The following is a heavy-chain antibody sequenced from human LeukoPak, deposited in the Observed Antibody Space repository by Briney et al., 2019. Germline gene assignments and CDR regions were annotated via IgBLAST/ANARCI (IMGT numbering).Heavy chain of an antibody. V-gene: IGHV7-4-1*02. CDR2: INTNTGNP. CDR3: ARLDCSSTSCH. Sequence: ASVKVSCKASGYTFTSYGISWVRQAPGQGLEWMGWINTNTGNPTYAQGFTGRFVFSLDTSVSTAYLQISSLKAEDTAVYYCARLDCSSTSCHWGQGTLVTVSS. CDR1: GYTFTSYG. J-gene: IGHJ1*01. D-gene: IGHD2-2*01.